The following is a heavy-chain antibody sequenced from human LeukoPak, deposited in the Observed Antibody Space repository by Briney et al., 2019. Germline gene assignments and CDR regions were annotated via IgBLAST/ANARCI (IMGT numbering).Heavy chain of an antibody. CDR3: TYLRTPYYNDKWLDP. D-gene: IGHD3/OR15-3a*01. CDR2: ISSGSSPI. CDR1: GFTITYWS. Sequence: GGSLRLSCAVSGFTITYWSMNWARQAPGKGLEWLSYISSGSSPIYYADSVKGRFTISRDDAKNLVYLQMNSLRAEDTAVYYCTYLRTPYYNDKWLDPWGQGALVTVSS. J-gene: IGHJ5*02. V-gene: IGHV3-48*04.